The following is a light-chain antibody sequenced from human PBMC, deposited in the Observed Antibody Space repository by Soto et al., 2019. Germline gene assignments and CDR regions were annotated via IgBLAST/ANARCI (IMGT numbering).Light chain of an antibody. J-gene: IGKJ4*01. CDR1: QSISSY. V-gene: IGKV1-39*01. CDR3: QQSYSVPLGT. Sequence: DIQMTQSPSSLSASVGDRVIITCRTSQSISSYLNWYQQKLGQAPKLLIYIASNLQSGVPSRFSGSGSGTHFTLTITGLQPEDFATYYCQQSYSVPLGTFGGGTKVEIK. CDR2: IAS.